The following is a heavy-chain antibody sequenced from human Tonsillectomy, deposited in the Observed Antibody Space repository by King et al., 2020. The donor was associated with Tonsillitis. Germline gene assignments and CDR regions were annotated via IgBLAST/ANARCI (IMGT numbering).Heavy chain of an antibody. D-gene: IGHD4-23*01. J-gene: IGHJ4*02. CDR2: IYCDGDK. CDR1: GLSLTTSEVN. Sequence: TLKESGPTLVRPTQTLTLTCTFSGLSLTTSEVNVGWIRQPPGKALEWLALIYCDGDKWYSPSLKSRLTITKDTSKKQVVLTMPNVAPVDTATYFCAHTTHYGGDSWYFDYWGQGTLVTVSS. V-gene: IGHV2-5*02. CDR3: AHTTHYGGDSWYFDY.